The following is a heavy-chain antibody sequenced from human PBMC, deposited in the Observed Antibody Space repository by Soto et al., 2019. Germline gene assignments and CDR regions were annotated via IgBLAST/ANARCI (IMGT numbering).Heavy chain of an antibody. CDR3: ARDVAELLWFGELWPLWYFDL. Sequence: SETLSLTCTVSGGSISSGGYYWSWIRQHPGKGLEWIGYIYYSGSTYYNPSLKSRVTISVDTSKNQFSLKLSSVTAADTAVYYCARDVAELLWFGELWPLWYFDLWGRGTLVT. CDR1: GGSISSGGYY. V-gene: IGHV4-31*03. J-gene: IGHJ2*01. CDR2: IYYSGST. D-gene: IGHD3-10*01.